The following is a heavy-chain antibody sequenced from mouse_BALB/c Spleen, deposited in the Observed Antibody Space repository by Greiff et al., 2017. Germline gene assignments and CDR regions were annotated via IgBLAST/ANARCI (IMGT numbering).Heavy chain of an antibody. J-gene: IGHJ4*01. CDR2: INPYNGDT. D-gene: IGHD1-2*01. V-gene: IGHV1-20*02. CDR3: ARTPLITPYAMDY. Sequence: DVQLQESGPELVKPGASVKISCKASGYSFTGYFMNWVMQSHGKSLEWIGRINPYNGDTFYNQKFKGKATLTVDKSSSTAHMELRSLASEDSAVYYCARTPLITPYAMDYWGQGTSVTVSS. CDR1: GYSFTGYF.